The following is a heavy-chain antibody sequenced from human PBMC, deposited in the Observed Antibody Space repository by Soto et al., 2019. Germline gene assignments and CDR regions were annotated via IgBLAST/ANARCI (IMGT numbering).Heavy chain of an antibody. Sequence: QVQLQESGPGLLKPSETLSLTCTVSGGSISSYYWSWIRQPAGKGLEWIGRIYTSGSTNYNPSLKSRVTMSVDTSKNQLSLKLSSVTAADTAVYYCARACSSNSCYDVFDYWGQGTLVTVSS. CDR3: ARACSSNSCYDVFDY. CDR2: IYTSGST. V-gene: IGHV4-4*07. D-gene: IGHD2-2*01. J-gene: IGHJ4*02. CDR1: GGSISSYY.